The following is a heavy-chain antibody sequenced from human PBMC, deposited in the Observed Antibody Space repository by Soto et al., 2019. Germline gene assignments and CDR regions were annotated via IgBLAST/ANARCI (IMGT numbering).Heavy chain of an antibody. CDR1: GFTFSSYG. CDR2: MWYDGSNQ. V-gene: IGHV3-33*01. Sequence: QVQLVESGGGVVQPGGSLRLSCAASGFTFSSYGMHWVRQTPGKGLEWVAVMWYDGSNQYYTDSVKGRFTISRDNSKNTLFLQMNSLRAEDTAVYYCARVQGGFDASYWYFDLWGRGTLVTVSS. CDR3: ARVQGGFDASYWYFDL. D-gene: IGHD5-12*01. J-gene: IGHJ2*01.